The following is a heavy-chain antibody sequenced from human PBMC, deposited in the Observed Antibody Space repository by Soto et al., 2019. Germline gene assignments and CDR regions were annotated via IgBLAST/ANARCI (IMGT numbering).Heavy chain of an antibody. V-gene: IGHV1-18*01. CDR1: GYTFTSYG. CDR3: ARDNDFWTGYYPVDWFGP. CDR2: ISAYNGNT. Sequence: GASVKVSCKASGYTFTSYGISWVRQAPGQGLEWMGWISAYNGNTNYAQKLQGRVTMTTDTSTSTAYMELRSLRSDDTAVYYCARDNDFWTGYYPVDWFGPWGQGTLVTVSS. D-gene: IGHD3-3*01. J-gene: IGHJ5*02.